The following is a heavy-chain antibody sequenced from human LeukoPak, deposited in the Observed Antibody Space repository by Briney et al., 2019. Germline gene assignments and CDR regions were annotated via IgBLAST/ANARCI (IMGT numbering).Heavy chain of an antibody. CDR3: AKDLSWIRPYYDILTGYSDY. Sequence: PGGSLRLSCAASGFTFSNAWMSWVRQAPGKGLEWVSVIYSGGSTYYADSVKGRFTISRDNSKNTLYLQMNSLRAEDTAVYYCAKDLSWIRPYYDILTGYSDYWGQGTLVTVSS. CDR1: GFTFSNAW. V-gene: IGHV3-66*01. CDR2: IYSGGST. D-gene: IGHD3-9*01. J-gene: IGHJ4*02.